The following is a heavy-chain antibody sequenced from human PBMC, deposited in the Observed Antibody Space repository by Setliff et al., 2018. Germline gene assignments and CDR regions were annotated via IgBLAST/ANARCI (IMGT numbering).Heavy chain of an antibody. V-gene: IGHV4-39*01. J-gene: IGHJ4*02. Sequence: PSETLSLTCTVSGGPISSSSYYWGWIRQPPGKGLEWIGSIYYSGSTYYNPSLKSRVTISVDTSKNQFSLKLSSVTAADTAVYYCARLLVAPRYPPRSPMVRVLDFDYWGQGTLVTVSS. CDR1: GGPISSSSYY. CDR2: IYYSGST. D-gene: IGHD3-10*01. CDR3: ARLLVAPRYPPRSPMVRVLDFDY.